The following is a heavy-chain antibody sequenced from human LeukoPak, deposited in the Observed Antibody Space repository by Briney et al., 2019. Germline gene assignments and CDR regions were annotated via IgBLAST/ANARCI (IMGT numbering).Heavy chain of an antibody. CDR3: ATHSSPKGGVFDI. CDR1: GGSISPFY. V-gene: IGHV4-59*01. J-gene: IGHJ3*02. CDR2: VYYSGTT. Sequence: SESLSLACTVSGGSISPFYWSWIRQPPGKGLEGIGYVYYSGTTNYNSSLKSRVTISVDTSKNQFSLKLNSVTAADTAVYYCATHSSPKGGVFDIWGQGTVVTVSS. D-gene: IGHD2-8*02.